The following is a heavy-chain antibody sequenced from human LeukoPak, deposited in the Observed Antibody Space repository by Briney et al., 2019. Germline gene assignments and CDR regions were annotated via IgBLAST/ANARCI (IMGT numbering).Heavy chain of an antibody. Sequence: SETLSLTCTVSGGSLSSSSYYWGWIRQPPGKGLEWVGTIYYSGSTYYNPSLKSRVTISVDTSKNQFSLKLSSVTAADTAVYYCASYKGGSGRYYKIEARYYHMDVWGKGTTVTISS. CDR3: ASYKGGSGRYYKIEARYYHMDV. V-gene: IGHV4-39*01. D-gene: IGHD3-10*01. CDR1: GGSLSSSSYY. J-gene: IGHJ6*03. CDR2: IYYSGST.